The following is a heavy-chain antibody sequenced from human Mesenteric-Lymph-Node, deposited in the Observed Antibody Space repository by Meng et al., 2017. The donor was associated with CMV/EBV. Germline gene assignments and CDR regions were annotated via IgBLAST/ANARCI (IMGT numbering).Heavy chain of an antibody. J-gene: IGHJ3*02. Sequence: GGSLRLSCKGSGYSFTSYWIGWVRQMPGKGLEWMGIIYPGDSDTRYSPSFQGQVTISADKSISTAYLQWSSLKASDTAMYYCARRSYDFWSGAAFDIWGQGTTVTVSS. D-gene: IGHD3-3*01. V-gene: IGHV5-51*01. CDR2: IYPGDSDT. CDR3: ARRSYDFWSGAAFDI. CDR1: GYSFTSYW.